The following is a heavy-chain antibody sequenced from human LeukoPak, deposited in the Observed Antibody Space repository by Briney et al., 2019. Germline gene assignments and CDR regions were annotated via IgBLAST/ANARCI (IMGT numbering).Heavy chain of an antibody. D-gene: IGHD1-26*01. J-gene: IGHJ4*02. CDR2: ISYGGSNK. V-gene: IGHV3-30-3*01. CDR1: GFPSRRYA. Sequence: GGPLRLPCQASGFPSRRYARHGFRQAPGKGLEGVAVISYGGSNKYYADSVKGRSTISRDNSKNTLYLQMNSLRGGDTAVYYCAREEVGAIYFDFWGQGTLVTVSS. CDR3: AREEVGAIYFDF.